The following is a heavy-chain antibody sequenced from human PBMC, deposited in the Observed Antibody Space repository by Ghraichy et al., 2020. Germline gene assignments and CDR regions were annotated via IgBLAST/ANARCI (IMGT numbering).Heavy chain of an antibody. D-gene: IGHD6-6*01. CDR1: GGSISSYY. CDR3: ARDRPTEYSSSTPLAFDI. V-gene: IGHV4-59*01. CDR2: IYYSGST. Sequence: SETLSLTCTVSGGSISSYYWSWIRQPPGKGLEWIGYIYYSGSTNYNPSLKSRVTISVDTSKNQFSLKLSSVTAADTAVYYCARDRPTEYSSSTPLAFDICGQGQMLTVSP. J-gene: IGHJ3*02.